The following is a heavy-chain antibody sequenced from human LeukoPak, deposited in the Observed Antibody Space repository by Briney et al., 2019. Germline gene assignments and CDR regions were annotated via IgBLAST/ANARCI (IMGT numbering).Heavy chain of an antibody. CDR1: GGSISTGSYY. D-gene: IGHD2-2*01. Sequence: PSQTLSLTCTVSGGSISTGSYYWSWIRQPAGKGLEWIGRIYTSGSTNYNPSLKSRVTISVDTSKNQFSLKLSSVTAADTAVYYCARGGGPICSSTSCSPYYYYMDVWGKGTTVTVSS. CDR2: IYTSGST. CDR3: ARGGGPICSSTSCSPYYYYMDV. J-gene: IGHJ6*03. V-gene: IGHV4-61*02.